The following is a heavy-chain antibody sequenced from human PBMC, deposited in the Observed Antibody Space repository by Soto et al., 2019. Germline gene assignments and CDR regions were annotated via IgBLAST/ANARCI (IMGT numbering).Heavy chain of an antibody. J-gene: IGHJ6*03. V-gene: IGHV1-8*01. CDR2: MNPNSGNT. Sequence: GASVKVSCKASGYTFTSYDINWVRQATGQGLEWMGWMNPNSGNTGYAQKFQGRVTMTRNTSISTAYMELSSLRSEDTAVYYCALLYDSNLISDYYYCYYMYVWGKGTTVTVSS. D-gene: IGHD4-4*01. CDR3: ALLYDSNLISDYYYCYYMYV. CDR1: GYTFTSYD.